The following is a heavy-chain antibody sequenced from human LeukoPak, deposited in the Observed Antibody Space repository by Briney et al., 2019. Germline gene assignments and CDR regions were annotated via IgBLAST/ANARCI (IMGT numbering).Heavy chain of an antibody. J-gene: IGHJ4*02. V-gene: IGHV1-69*05. Sequence: GASVKVSCKASGGTFSSYAISWVRQAPGQGLEWMGGIIPIFGTANYAQKFQGRVTITTDESTSTAYMELSSLRSEDTAVYYCARDQIMITFGGVIVKMAHWGQGALVTVSS. CDR3: ARDQIMITFGGVIVKMAH. CDR2: IIPIFGTA. CDR1: GGTFSSYA. D-gene: IGHD3-16*02.